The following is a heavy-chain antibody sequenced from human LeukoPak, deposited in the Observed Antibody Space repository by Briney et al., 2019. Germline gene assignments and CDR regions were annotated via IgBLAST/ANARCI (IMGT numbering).Heavy chain of an antibody. J-gene: IGHJ4*02. V-gene: IGHV4-61*01. Sequence: PSETLSLTCTVSGGSVSSGSYYWRWLRQPPGTGLEWIGYIYYSGSTNYNPSLKSRVTISVDTSKNQFSLKLSSVTAADTAVYYCARTWGAVAGTDYWGQGTLVTVSS. CDR1: GGSVSSGSYY. CDR2: IYYSGST. D-gene: IGHD6-19*01. CDR3: ARTWGAVAGTDY.